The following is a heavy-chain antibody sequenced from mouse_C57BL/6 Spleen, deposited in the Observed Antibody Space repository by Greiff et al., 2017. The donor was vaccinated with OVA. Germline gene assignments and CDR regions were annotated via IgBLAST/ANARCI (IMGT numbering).Heavy chain of an antibody. CDR3: ARRKFPDFDY. CDR2: INPNNGGT. V-gene: IGHV1-22*01. Sequence: EVHLVESGPELVKPGASVKMSCKASGYTFTDYNMHWVKQSHGKSLEWIGYINPNNGGTSYNQKFKGKATLTVNKSSSTAYMELRSLTSEDSAVYYCARRKFPDFDYWGQGTTLTVSS. J-gene: IGHJ2*01. CDR1: GYTFTDYN.